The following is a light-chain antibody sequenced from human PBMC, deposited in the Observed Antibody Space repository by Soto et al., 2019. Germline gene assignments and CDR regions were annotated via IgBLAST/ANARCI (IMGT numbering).Light chain of an antibody. CDR2: GNS. CDR1: SSNIGAGYD. V-gene: IGLV1-40*01. CDR3: QSSDGSLSGSV. Sequence: QSVLTQPPSVSGAPGQRVTISCTGSSSNIGAGYDVHWYQQLPGTAPKLLIYGNSNRPSGVPDRFSGSKSGTSASLAITGLQAEDEADYYCQSSDGSLSGSVFGGGTKVTVL. J-gene: IGLJ3*02.